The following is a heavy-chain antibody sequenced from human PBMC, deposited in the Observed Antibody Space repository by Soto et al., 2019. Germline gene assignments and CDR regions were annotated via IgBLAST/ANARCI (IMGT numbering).Heavy chain of an antibody. CDR1: GFTFSNHY. Sequence: EVQLVESGGGLVQPGGSLRLSCEASGFTFSNHYMSWVRQAPGKGLEWVANIKQDGSWKFYVDSVKGRFTISRDNAKNSGHLQMGSLRVEDTAVYYCARDAKILHAVASGDAADVWGQGTVVTVSS. D-gene: IGHD4-17*01. CDR3: ARDAKILHAVASGDAADV. V-gene: IGHV3-7*01. CDR2: IKQDGSWK. J-gene: IGHJ3*01.